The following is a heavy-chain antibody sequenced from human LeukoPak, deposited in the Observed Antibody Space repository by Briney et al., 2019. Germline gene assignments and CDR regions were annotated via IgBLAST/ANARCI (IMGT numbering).Heavy chain of an antibody. Sequence: GGSLRLSCAASGFTFDDYAMHWFRQAPGKGLEWVSGISWNSGSIGYADSVKGRFTISRDNAKNSLYLQMNSLRAEDMALYYCAKDIGAAGTTKTFSYWGQGTLVTVSS. D-gene: IGHD6-13*01. CDR3: AKDIGAAGTTKTFSY. CDR1: GFTFDDYA. J-gene: IGHJ4*02. V-gene: IGHV3-9*03. CDR2: ISWNSGSI.